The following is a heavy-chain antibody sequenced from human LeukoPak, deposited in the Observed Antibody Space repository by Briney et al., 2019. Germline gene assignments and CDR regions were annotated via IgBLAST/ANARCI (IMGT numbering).Heavy chain of an antibody. CDR1: GFTFSSYS. V-gene: IGHV3-21*01. CDR2: ISSSTSYK. CDR3: ARETTVIKKIDY. Sequence: GGSLRLSCEASGFTFSSYSMNWVRQAPGKGLEWVSCISSSTSYKYYADSVKGRFTISRDNAKKSLYLQMNSLRDEDTAIYYCARETTVIKKIDYWGQGTLVTVSS. J-gene: IGHJ4*02. D-gene: IGHD4-17*01.